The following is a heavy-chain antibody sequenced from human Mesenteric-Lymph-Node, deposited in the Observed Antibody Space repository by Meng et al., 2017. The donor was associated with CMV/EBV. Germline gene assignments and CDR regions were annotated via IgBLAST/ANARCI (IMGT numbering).Heavy chain of an antibody. CDR3: ARDNPQYYGFDY. CDR2: TYYRSKWYI. Sequence: QTLSLTCAISGDSVSRDSAAWNWIRQSPSRGLGWLGRTYYRSKWYIDYAVSVKCPINITPDTSKNQFSLQLNSVTPEDTAAYYCARDNPQYYGFDYWGQGTLVTVSS. D-gene: IGHD3-10*01. V-gene: IGHV6-1*01. CDR1: GDSVSRDSAA. J-gene: IGHJ4*02.